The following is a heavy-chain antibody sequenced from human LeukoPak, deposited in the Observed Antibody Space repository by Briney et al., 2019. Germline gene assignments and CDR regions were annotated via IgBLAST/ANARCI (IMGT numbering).Heavy chain of an antibody. CDR1: GFTVSSNY. D-gene: IGHD3-3*01. CDR2: IYSGGST. V-gene: IGHV3-53*01. J-gene: IGHJ3*02. Sequence: PGGSLRLSCAASGFTVSSNYMSWVRQAPGKGLGWVSVIYSGGSTYYADSVKGRFTISRDNSKHTLYLQMNSLRAEDTAVYYCARGESITIFGVVQTSWAFDIWGQGTMVTVSS. CDR3: ARGESITIFGVVQTSWAFDI.